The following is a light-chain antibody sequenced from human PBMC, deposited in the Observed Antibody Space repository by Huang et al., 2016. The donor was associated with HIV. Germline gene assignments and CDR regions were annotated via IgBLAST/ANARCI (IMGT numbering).Light chain of an antibody. J-gene: IGKJ5*01. Sequence: AMTQTPLSLSVTPGQPASLSCKSSQSLQHSDGKTYLYWYLQKPGQSPKLLIYEASSRFSGVPDRFRGSGSGTDFTLNISRVEAEDVGVYYCMQGRHLPPITFGQGTRLDIK. V-gene: IGKV2-29*02. CDR2: EAS. CDR1: QSLQHSDGKTY. CDR3: MQGRHLPPIT.